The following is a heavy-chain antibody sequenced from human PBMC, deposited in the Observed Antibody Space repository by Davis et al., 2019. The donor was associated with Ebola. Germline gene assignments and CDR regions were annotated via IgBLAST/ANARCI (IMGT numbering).Heavy chain of an antibody. CDR1: RGTFSTYA. V-gene: IGHV1-69*13. CDR2: IIPVFGSP. D-gene: IGHD6-19*01. CDR3: VRSIARGSGYYYGMDV. J-gene: IGHJ6*02. Sequence: SVKVSCKASRGTFSTYAINWVRQAPGQGPEWMGGIIPVFGSPYYAQKFLGRVSIAADYLHLYRLTSEDTAVYYCVRSIARGSGYYYGMDVWGQGTTVTVSS.